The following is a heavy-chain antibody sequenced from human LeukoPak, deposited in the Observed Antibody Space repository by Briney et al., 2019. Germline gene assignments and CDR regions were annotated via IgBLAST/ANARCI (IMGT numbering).Heavy chain of an antibody. V-gene: IGHV3-7*03. CDR2: INSDGSEG. J-gene: IGHJ3*01. Sequence: GGSLRLSCAVSGFTFSGFWMSGSRQAPGKGLEWVASINSDGSEGYYADVVKGRFTISRDNAKNSLYLQINSLRAEDTAVYYCARSLYSSSSSVWGQGTMVTVSS. CDR1: GFTFSGFW. D-gene: IGHD6-6*01. CDR3: ARSLYSSSSSV.